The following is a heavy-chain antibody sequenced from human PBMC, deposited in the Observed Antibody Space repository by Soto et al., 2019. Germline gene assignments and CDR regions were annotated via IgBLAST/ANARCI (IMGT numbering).Heavy chain of an antibody. CDR2: ITGSSSYI. CDR1: GFTFSSYS. Sequence: EVQLVESGGGLVKPGGSLRLSCAASGFTFSSYSMNWVRQAPGKGLGWVSSITGSSSYIYYEDSVKGRFTISRDNAKNSLYLQMNSLRAEDTAVYYCARDVYYYDSSAYWAYWGQGTLVTVSS. D-gene: IGHD3-22*01. CDR3: ARDVYYYDSSAYWAY. V-gene: IGHV3-21*02. J-gene: IGHJ4*02.